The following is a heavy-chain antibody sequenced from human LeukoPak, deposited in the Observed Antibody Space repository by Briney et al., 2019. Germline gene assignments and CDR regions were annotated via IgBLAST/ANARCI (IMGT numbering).Heavy chain of an antibody. CDR2: MNPNSGNT. J-gene: IGHJ4*02. V-gene: IGHV1-8*01. D-gene: IGHD3-10*01. CDR1: GYTFTSYD. Sequence: ASVKVSCKASGYTFTSYDINWVRQAPGQGLEWMGWMNPNSGNTGYAQKFQGRVTMTRNTSISTAYMGLSSLRSEDTAVYYCARKKIMVRGVYYYWGQGTLVTVSS. CDR3: ARKKIMVRGVYYY.